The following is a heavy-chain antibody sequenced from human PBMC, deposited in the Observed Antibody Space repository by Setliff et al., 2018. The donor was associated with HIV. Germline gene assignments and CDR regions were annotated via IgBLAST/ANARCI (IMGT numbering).Heavy chain of an antibody. D-gene: IGHD1-26*01. Sequence: GSLRLSCAASGFRFRSYWMSWVRQAPGKGLESVANVKQDGTETLYVDSVKGRFTISRDNANNLVYLQMNSLRVEDTAVYFCARWGSGSYYYYAMDVWGQGTTVTVSS. CDR2: VKQDGTET. CDR3: ARWGSGSYYYYAMDV. CDR1: GFRFRSYW. V-gene: IGHV3-7*01. J-gene: IGHJ6*02.